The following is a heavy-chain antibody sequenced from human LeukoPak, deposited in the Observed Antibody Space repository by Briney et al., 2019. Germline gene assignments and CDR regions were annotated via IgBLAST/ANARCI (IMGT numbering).Heavy chain of an antibody. CDR1: GYTFTSYA. Sequence: VASVKVSCKASGYTFTSYAMHWVRQAPGQRLEWMGWINAGNGNTKYSQKFQGRVTITRDTSASTAYMELSSLRSEDTAVYYCARDKPGLRLGDYWGQGTLVTVSS. J-gene: IGHJ4*02. CDR3: ARDKPGLRLGDY. V-gene: IGHV1-3*01. CDR2: INAGNGNT. D-gene: IGHD5-12*01.